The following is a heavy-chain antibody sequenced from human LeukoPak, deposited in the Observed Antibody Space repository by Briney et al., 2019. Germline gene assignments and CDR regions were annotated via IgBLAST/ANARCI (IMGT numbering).Heavy chain of an antibody. CDR3: AREGPAYCSGGSCNLAFDI. D-gene: IGHD2-15*01. Sequence: GASVKVSCKASGYTFTGYYMHWVRQAPGQGLEWMGWINPNSGGTNYAQKFQGRVTMTTDTSTSTVYMELRSLRSDDTAVYYCAREGPAYCSGGSCNLAFDIWGQGTMVTVSS. CDR1: GYTFTGYY. CDR2: INPNSGGT. V-gene: IGHV1-2*02. J-gene: IGHJ3*02.